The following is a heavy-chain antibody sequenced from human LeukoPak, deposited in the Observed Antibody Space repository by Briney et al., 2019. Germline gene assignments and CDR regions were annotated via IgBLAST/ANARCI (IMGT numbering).Heavy chain of an antibody. D-gene: IGHD3-16*01. CDR2: IIPVFGTP. Sequence: SVTVSCKASGGSFRNPAFVWVRQAPGQGLEWMGGIIPVFGTPNYADNFQGRVTFTADDSATTAYLDLTSLRSEGTAVYFCALLGDGRIGMGLLGSFDYWGQGALVTVSP. V-gene: IGHV1-69*13. CDR1: GGSFRNPA. J-gene: IGHJ4*02. CDR3: ALLGDGRIGMGLLGSFDY.